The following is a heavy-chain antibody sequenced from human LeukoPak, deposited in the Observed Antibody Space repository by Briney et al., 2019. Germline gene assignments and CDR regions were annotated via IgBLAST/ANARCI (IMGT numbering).Heavy chain of an antibody. Sequence: GGSLRLSCAASGFTFSSYWMNWVRQAPGKGLVWVSRISDVGGSTTYADSVKGRFTISRDNAKNTLYLQMNSLRAEDTAVYYCTSLRLEDYWGQGTLVTVSS. V-gene: IGHV3-74*01. CDR2: ISDVGGST. D-gene: IGHD6-25*01. CDR1: GFTFSSYW. J-gene: IGHJ4*02. CDR3: TSLRLEDY.